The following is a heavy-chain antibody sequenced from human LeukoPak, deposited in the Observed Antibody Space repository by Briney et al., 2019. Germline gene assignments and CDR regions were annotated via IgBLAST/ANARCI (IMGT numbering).Heavy chain of an antibody. CDR2: IYSGGST. V-gene: IGHV3-53*01. D-gene: IGHD3-16*02. CDR1: GFTVSSNY. Sequence: GGSLRLSCAASGFTVSSNYMSWVRQAPGKGLEWVSVIYSGGSTYYADSVKGRFTISRDNSKNTLYLQMNGLRAEDTAVYYCARVRALYDYVWGSYPVEDYWGQGTLVTVSS. CDR3: ARVRALYDYVWGSYPVEDY. J-gene: IGHJ4*02.